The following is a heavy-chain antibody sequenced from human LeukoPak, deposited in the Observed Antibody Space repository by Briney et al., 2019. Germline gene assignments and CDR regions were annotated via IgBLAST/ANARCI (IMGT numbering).Heavy chain of an antibody. CDR2: ISSSGSSI. J-gene: IGHJ4*02. CDR1: GFTFSDYN. Sequence: GGSLRLPCAASGFTFSDYNMNWIRQAPGKGLEWVSYISSSGSSIYYADSVKGRFTSSRDNAKNSLYLQMNSLRVEDTALYYCARDLSPDYWGQGTLVTVSS. V-gene: IGHV3-11*04. CDR3: ARDLSPDY.